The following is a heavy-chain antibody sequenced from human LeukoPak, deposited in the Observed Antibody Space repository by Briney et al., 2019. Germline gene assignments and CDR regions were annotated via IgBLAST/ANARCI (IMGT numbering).Heavy chain of an antibody. CDR1: GYTFTSYG. J-gene: IGHJ4*02. D-gene: IGHD1-26*01. CDR3: ARDRESGSYYPNPCDY. Sequence: ASVKVSCKASGYTFTSYGISWVREAPGQGLEWMGWISAYNGNTNYAQKVQGRVTMTTDTSTSTAYMELRSLRSDDTAVYYCARDRESGSYYPNPCDYWGQGTLVTVSS. CDR2: ISAYNGNT. V-gene: IGHV1-18*01.